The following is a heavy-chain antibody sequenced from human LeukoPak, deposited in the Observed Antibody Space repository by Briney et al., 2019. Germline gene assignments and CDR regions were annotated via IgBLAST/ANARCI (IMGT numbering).Heavy chain of an antibody. CDR1: GFTFSSYG. D-gene: IGHD3-22*01. CDR3: AKMMGSGYYSPIDY. V-gene: IGHV3-23*01. CDR2: ISGSGGNT. Sequence: GGSLRLSCAASGFTFSSYGMSWVREAPGKGLGWGSGISGSGGNTYSEDSVKGRFTISRGNSKNTLYLQMNSLRAEDTAVYNCAKMMGSGYYSPIDYWGQGTLVTVSS. J-gene: IGHJ4*02.